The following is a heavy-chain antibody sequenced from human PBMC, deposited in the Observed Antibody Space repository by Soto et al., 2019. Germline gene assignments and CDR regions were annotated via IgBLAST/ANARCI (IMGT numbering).Heavy chain of an antibody. V-gene: IGHV4-59*01. D-gene: IGHD6-13*01. J-gene: IGHJ5*02. CDR3: AREGGSSSWYWFDP. CDR1: GGSISSYY. Sequence: SETLSLTCTVSGGSISSYYWSWIRQPTGKGLEWIGYIYYSGSTNYNPSLKSRVTISVDTSKNQFSLKLSSVTAADTAVYYCAREGGSSSWYWFDPWGQGTLVTVSS. CDR2: IYYSGST.